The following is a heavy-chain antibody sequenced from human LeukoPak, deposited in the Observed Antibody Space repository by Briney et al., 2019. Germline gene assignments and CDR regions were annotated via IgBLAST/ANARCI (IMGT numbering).Heavy chain of an antibody. CDR1: GFTFSSYG. J-gene: IGHJ4*02. CDR3: ARSKAPDY. D-gene: IGHD5/OR15-5a*01. CDR2: ISYDGSNK. V-gene: IGHV3-30*03. Sequence: PGGSLRLSCAASGFTFSSYGMDWVRQAPGKGLEWVAVISYDGSNKYCADSVKGRFTISRDNSKNTLYLQMNSLRAEDTAVYYCARSKAPDYWGQGTLVTVSS.